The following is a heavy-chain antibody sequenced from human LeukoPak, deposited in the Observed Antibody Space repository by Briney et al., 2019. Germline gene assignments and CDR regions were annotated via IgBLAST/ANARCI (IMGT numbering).Heavy chain of an antibody. J-gene: IGHJ5*02. V-gene: IGHV4-4*09. D-gene: IGHD1-14*01. Sequence: SETLSLTCTVSGGSIIRYYWSWIRQPPGKGLEWIGFIDSSGSTNYNPSLRGRLTISVDTSKNQFSLRLNSVTAADTAVYYCARHFKHVRSGTQHWFDPWGQGTLVTVSS. CDR1: GGSIIRYY. CDR2: IDSSGST. CDR3: ARHFKHVRSGTQHWFDP.